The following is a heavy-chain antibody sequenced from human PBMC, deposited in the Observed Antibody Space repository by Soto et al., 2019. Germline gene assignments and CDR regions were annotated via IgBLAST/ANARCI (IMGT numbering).Heavy chain of an antibody. Sequence: SETLSLTCAVSGYSISSGYYWGWIRQPPGKGLEWIGSIYHSGSTYYNPSLKSRVTISVDTSKNQFSLKLSSVTAADTAVYYCARDRGLYGSGSYYNPNWFDPWGQGTLVTVSS. CDR1: GYSISSGYY. CDR3: ARDRGLYGSGSYYNPNWFDP. J-gene: IGHJ5*02. CDR2: IYHSGST. D-gene: IGHD3-10*01. V-gene: IGHV4-38-2*02.